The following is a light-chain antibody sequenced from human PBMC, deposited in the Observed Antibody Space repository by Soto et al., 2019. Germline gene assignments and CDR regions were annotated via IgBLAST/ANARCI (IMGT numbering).Light chain of an antibody. CDR3: SSYAGAHIV. V-gene: IGLV2-8*01. Sequence: QSVLTQPPSASGSPGQSVTISCTGTSSDVGGYNYVSWYQQHPGKAPKLMIYDVSQRPSGVPDRFSGSKSGNTASLTFSGLQAEDEADYYCSSYAGAHIVFGTGTKVTVL. CDR1: SSDVGGYNY. CDR2: DVS. J-gene: IGLJ1*01.